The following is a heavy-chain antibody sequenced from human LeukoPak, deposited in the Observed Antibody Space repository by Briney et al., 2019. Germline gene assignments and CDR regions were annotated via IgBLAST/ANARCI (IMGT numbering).Heavy chain of an antibody. V-gene: IGHV3-48*01. CDR3: ARGSGSYAY. CDR1: GFSFSSYC. D-gene: IGHD1-26*01. CDR2: ISSSSSTI. J-gene: IGHJ4*02. Sequence: GGSLTLSCAASGFSFSSYCMNWVRQAPGKGLEWVSYISSSSSTIYYADSVKGRFTNSRDNAKNSLYLQMNSLRAEDTAVYYCARGSGSYAYWGQGTLVTVSS.